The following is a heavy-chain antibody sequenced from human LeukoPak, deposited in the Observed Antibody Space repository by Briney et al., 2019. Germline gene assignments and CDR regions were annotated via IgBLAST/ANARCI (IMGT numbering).Heavy chain of an antibody. D-gene: IGHD6-6*01. J-gene: IGHJ4*02. V-gene: IGHV1-2*02. Sequence: GASVKVSCKGSGYTFTGYYIHWVRQAPGQGFEWMGWINPNSGGGTNYAQKFQGRVTMTRDTSISTAYMELSSLRSDDTAVYYCARTSIAARRADFDYWGQGTLVTVSS. CDR3: ARTSIAARRADFDY. CDR2: INPNSGGGT. CDR1: GYTFTGYY.